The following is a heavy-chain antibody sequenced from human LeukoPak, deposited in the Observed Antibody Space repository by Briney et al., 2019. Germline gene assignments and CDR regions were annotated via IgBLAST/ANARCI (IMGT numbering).Heavy chain of an antibody. Sequence: ASVKVSCKASGYTFTSYDISWVRQAPGQGLEWMGWISAYNGNTNYAQKLQGRVTMTTDTSTSTAYMELRSLRSDDTAVYYCARGGYCSSTSCYAYFDYWGQGTLVTVSS. CDR1: GYTFTSYD. J-gene: IGHJ4*02. CDR2: ISAYNGNT. V-gene: IGHV1-18*04. CDR3: ARGGYCSSTSCYAYFDY. D-gene: IGHD2-2*03.